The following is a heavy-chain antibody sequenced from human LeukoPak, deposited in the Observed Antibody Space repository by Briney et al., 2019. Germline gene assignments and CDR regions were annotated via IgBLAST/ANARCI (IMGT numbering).Heavy chain of an antibody. CDR3: ARDLGLYSSSAAGMDV. CDR1: GGSISSYY. Sequence: SETLSLTRTVSGGSISSYYWGWIRQPPGKGLEWIGYIYYSGSTNYNPSLKSRVTISVDTSKNQFSLKLSSVTAADTAVYYCARDLGLYSSSAAGMDVWGQGTTVTVSS. CDR2: IYYSGST. V-gene: IGHV4-59*01. D-gene: IGHD6-13*01. J-gene: IGHJ6*02.